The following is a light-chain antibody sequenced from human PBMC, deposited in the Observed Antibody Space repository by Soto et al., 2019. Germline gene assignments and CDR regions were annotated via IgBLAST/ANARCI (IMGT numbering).Light chain of an antibody. V-gene: IGKV1-39*01. CDR3: QQSSATLYT. Sequence: DIQMTQSPSSLSASVGDRVTITCRASQSISINLSWYQQKPGKAPQLLIYAASSLQIGVPSRFSGGGSGTEFTLTISSLQPEDFAFYYCQQSSATLYTFGQGTNLEIK. J-gene: IGKJ2*01. CDR2: AAS. CDR1: QSISIN.